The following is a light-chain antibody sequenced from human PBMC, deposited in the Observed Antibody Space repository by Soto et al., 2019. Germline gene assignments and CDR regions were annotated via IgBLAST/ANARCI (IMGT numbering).Light chain of an antibody. CDR1: QSVSSD. CDR3: QQYGSSQWT. J-gene: IGKJ1*01. Sequence: EIFMTQSPPTLAVAPCERATLSGRASQSVSSDLAWYQQKPGQPPRLLIYAASARATGIPARFSGSGSGTDFTLTISRLEPEDFTVYYCQQYGSSQWTFGQGTKVDIK. V-gene: IGKV3-20*01. CDR2: AAS.